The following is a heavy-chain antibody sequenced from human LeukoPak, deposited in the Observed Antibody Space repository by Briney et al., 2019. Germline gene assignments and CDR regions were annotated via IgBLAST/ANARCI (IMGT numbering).Heavy chain of an antibody. V-gene: IGHV3-21*01. Sequence: GGSLRLSCAASGFIFSSYSMNWVRQAPGKGLEWVSSISSSSSYIYYADSVKGRFTISRDNAKNSLYLQMNSLRAEDTAVYYCARDPENMYYDFWSGYSYYFDYWGQGTLVTVSS. J-gene: IGHJ4*02. D-gene: IGHD3-3*01. CDR2: ISSSSSYI. CDR3: ARDPENMYYDFWSGYSYYFDY. CDR1: GFIFSSYS.